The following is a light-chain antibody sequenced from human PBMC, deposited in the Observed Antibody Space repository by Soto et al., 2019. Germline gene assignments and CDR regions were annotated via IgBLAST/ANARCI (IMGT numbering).Light chain of an antibody. V-gene: IGKV1-5*01. CDR2: TAS. Sequence: DIHITQSPSTLSSSVWYTVTVTCRASQTISRWLAWYQQKPGKAPRLLIYTASTLESGVPSRFSASGSGTEFTLTISSLHPDDFATYYCQEYNNYWTFGQGTKVDIK. CDR1: QTISRW. J-gene: IGKJ1*01. CDR3: QEYNNYWT.